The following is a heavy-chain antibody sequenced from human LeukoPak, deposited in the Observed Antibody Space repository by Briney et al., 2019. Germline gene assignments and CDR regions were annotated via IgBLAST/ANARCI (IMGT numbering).Heavy chain of an antibody. J-gene: IGHJ4*02. D-gene: IGHD6-13*01. V-gene: IGHV3-73*01. CDR2: IRSKANSYAT. Sequence: GGSLKLSCAASGFTFSGSAMHWVRQASGKGLEWVGRIRSKANSYATAYAASVKGRFTISRDDSKNTAYLQMNSLKTEDTAVYYCTTLWGIAAATSDYWGQGTLVTVSS. CDR3: TTLWGIAAATSDY. CDR1: GFTFSGSA.